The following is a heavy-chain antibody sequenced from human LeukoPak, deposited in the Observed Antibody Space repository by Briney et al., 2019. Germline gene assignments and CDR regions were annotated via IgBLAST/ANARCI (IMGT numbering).Heavy chain of an antibody. J-gene: IGHJ5*02. CDR1: GYSFTSYW. CDR2: IYPGDSDT. D-gene: IGHD5-24*01. CDR3: ARSPARSAVEIWFDP. Sequence: GVSLKISCKGSGYSFTSYWIGWVRQMPGKGLEWMGIIYPGDSDTRYSPSFQGQVTISADKSISTAYLQWSSLKASDTAMYYCARSPARSAVEIWFDPWAREPWSPSPQ. V-gene: IGHV5-51*01.